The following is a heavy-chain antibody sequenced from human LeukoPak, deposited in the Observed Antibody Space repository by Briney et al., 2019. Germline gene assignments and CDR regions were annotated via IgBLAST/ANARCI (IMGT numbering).Heavy chain of an antibody. CDR2: ISWNGGSI. D-gene: IGHD1-26*01. V-gene: IGHV3-9*01. CDR1: GVTFDNYA. J-gene: IGHJ4*02. Sequence: PGSSLRLSCAASGVTFDNYAMHWVRQAPGKGLEWVSYISWNGGSIGYGDSVKGRFTISRDNAKNSLYLQMNSLRAEDTALYYCEKGQVGATGYFDYWGQGTLVTISS. CDR3: EKGQVGATGYFDY.